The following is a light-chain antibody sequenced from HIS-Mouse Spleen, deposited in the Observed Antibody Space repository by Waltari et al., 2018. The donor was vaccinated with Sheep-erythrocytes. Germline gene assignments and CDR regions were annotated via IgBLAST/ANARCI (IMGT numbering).Light chain of an antibody. Sequence: IVLTQSPGTLSLSPGERATLSCRASQSVSSSNLAWYQQKPGQAPRLLIYGASSRATGIPDRFSGSGSGTDFTLTISRLEPEDFAVYYCQQYGSSPPYTFGQGTKLEIK. CDR2: GAS. V-gene: IGKV3-20*01. J-gene: IGKJ2*01. CDR3: QQYGSSPPYT. CDR1: QSVSSSN.